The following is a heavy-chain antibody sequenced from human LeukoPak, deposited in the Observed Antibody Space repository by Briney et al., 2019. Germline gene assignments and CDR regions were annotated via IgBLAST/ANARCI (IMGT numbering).Heavy chain of an antibody. CDR1: GYTFTSYG. J-gene: IGHJ6*03. CDR3: ARGVSGVTAIPMGLYYYYYMDV. CDR2: ISAYNGNT. D-gene: IGHD2-21*02. V-gene: IGHV1-18*01. Sequence: ASVKVSCKASGYTFTSYGISWVRQAPGQGLEWMGWISAYNGNTNYAQKLQGRVTMTTDTSTSTAYMELRSLRSDDTAVYYCARGVSGVTAIPMGLYYYYYMDVWGKGTTVTISS.